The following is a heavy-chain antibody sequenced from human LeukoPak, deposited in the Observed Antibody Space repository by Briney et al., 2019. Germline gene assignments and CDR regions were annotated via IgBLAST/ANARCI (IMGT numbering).Heavy chain of an antibody. CDR3: RGWPIYYYYYLDV. V-gene: IGHV4-34*01. Sequence: PSETLSLTCGVSGGSLNAYYWTWIRQPPGKGLEWIGEVNHSGSTSYNPSLKSPVTISVDTSKNQFSLRLSSVTAADAAVYYCRGWPIYYYYYLDVWDQGTTVTVSS. J-gene: IGHJ6*03. CDR1: GGSLNAYY. CDR2: VNHSGST. D-gene: IGHD6-19*01.